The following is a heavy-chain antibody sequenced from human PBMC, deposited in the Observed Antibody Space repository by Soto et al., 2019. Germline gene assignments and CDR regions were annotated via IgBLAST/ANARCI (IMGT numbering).Heavy chain of an antibody. D-gene: IGHD3-9*01. Sequence: ASVKVSCKASGYTFTSYAMHWVRQAPGQRLEWMGWINAGNGNTKYSQKFQGRVTITRDTSASTAYMELSSLRSEDTAVYYCARDQGGLRYFDWLLDPLDYWGQGTMVTVSS. CDR2: INAGNGNT. V-gene: IGHV1-3*01. CDR1: GYTFTSYA. J-gene: IGHJ4*02. CDR3: ARDQGGLRYFDWLLDPLDY.